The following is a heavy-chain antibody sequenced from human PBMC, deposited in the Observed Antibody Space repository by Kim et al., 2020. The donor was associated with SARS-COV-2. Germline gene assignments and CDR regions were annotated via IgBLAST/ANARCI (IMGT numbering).Heavy chain of an antibody. V-gene: IGHV3-74*01. CDR1: GFTFSSYW. CDR2: TNSDDSTT. D-gene: IGHD1-26*01. Sequence: GGSLRLSCAASGFTFSSYWMVWVRQAPGKGLVWVSRTNSDDSTTIYADSVKGRFTISRDNAKNTLYLQMNSLTVEDTAVYYCARWSGRWGTIAYWGQGT. J-gene: IGHJ4*02. CDR3: ARWSGRWGTIAY.